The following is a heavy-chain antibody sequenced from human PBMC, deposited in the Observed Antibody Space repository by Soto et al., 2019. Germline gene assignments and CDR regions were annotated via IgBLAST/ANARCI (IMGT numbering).Heavy chain of an antibody. J-gene: IGHJ4*02. Sequence: WTWIRQHPGQGLGWIGFISYSGSTYYSSSLKGRVAISADTSKNQFSLKLNSVTAADTAVYYCTMGDYWGQGTLVTVSS. V-gene: IGHV4-31*02. CDR3: TMGDY. CDR2: ISYSGST. D-gene: IGHD3-16*01.